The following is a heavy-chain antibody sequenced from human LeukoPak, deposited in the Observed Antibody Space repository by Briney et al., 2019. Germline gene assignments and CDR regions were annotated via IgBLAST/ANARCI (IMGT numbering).Heavy chain of an antibody. J-gene: IGHJ5*02. Sequence: PSETLSLTCTVSGGSISNSSYYWGWIRQPPGKGLEWIGSIYYSGSTYYNPSLKSRVTISVDTSKNQFSLKLSSVTAADTAVYYCARHGALYYEEDWFDPWGQGTLVTVSS. V-gene: IGHV4-39*01. CDR1: GGSISNSSYY. CDR2: IYYSGST. D-gene: IGHD3-3*01. CDR3: ARHGALYYEEDWFDP.